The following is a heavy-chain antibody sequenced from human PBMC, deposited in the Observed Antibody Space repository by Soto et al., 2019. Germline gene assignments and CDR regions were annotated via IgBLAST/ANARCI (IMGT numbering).Heavy chain of an antibody. V-gene: IGHV4-31*03. J-gene: IGHJ4*02. CDR2: IYYSGST. CDR1: GGSISSGGYY. CDR3: ARWVGATSFDY. D-gene: IGHD1-26*01. Sequence: QVQLQESGPGLVKPSQTLSLTCTVSGGSISSGGYYWSWVRQHPGKGLDWIGYIYYSGSTYYNPSLMSRVTISVDTSKNPCSLKLSSVTAADTAVYYCARWVGATSFDYWGQGTLGTVSS.